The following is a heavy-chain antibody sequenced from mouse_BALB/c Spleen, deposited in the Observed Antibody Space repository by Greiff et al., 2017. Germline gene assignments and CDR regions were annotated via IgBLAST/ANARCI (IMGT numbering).Heavy chain of an antibody. V-gene: IGHV3-2*02. CDR2: ISYSGST. CDR1: GYSITSDYA. Sequence: EVHLVESGPGLVKPSQSLSLTCTVTGYSITSDYAWNWIRQFPGNKLEWMGYISYSGSTSYNPSLKSRISITRDTSKNQFFLQLNSVTTEDTATYYCARSLYYSYAMDYWGQGTSVTVSS. J-gene: IGHJ4*01. CDR3: ARSLYYSYAMDY. D-gene: IGHD2-1*01.